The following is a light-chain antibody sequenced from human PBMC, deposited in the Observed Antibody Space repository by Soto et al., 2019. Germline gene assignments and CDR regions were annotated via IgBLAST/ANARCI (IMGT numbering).Light chain of an antibody. Sequence: QSVLTQPPSASGTPGQRVTISCSGSNFNIGSHTVNWYQQLPGTAPKLLMHNNNQRPSGVPDRFSGSKSGTSASLAISGLQSEDEADYSCSVWDDRLKGWVFGGGTKLTVL. CDR1: NFNIGSHT. CDR3: SVWDDRLKGWV. V-gene: IGLV1-44*01. CDR2: NNN. J-gene: IGLJ3*02.